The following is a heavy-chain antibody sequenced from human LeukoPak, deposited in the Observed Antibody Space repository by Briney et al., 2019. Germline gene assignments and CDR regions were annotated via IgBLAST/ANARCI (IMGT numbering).Heavy chain of an antibody. CDR3: ARDRAVVVAATDY. D-gene: IGHD2-15*01. CDR2: ISPYNGNT. V-gene: IGHV1-18*01. J-gene: IGHJ4*02. CDR1: GYTFTTYG. Sequence: GASVKVSCKASGYTFTTYGISWVRQAPGQGLEWMGWISPYNGNTNYAQKLQGRVTMTTDTSTSTAYMELRSLRSDDPAVYYCARDRAVVVAATDYWGQGTLVTVSS.